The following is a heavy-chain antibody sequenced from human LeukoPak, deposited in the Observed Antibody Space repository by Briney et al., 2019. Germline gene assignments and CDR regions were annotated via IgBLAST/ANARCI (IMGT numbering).Heavy chain of an antibody. CDR1: EFIFGAYW. CDR3: VRSLERFGTRDY. CDR2: INQAGSEK. Sequence: PGGSLRLSCAASEFIFGAYWMTWVRQAPGKGLEWVANINQAGSEKYYMDSVKGRFTISRDNAKKSLFLQMNCLTAEDTGLYYCVRSLERFGTRDYWGQGTLVTVSS. D-gene: IGHD3-10*01. J-gene: IGHJ4*02. V-gene: IGHV3-7*01.